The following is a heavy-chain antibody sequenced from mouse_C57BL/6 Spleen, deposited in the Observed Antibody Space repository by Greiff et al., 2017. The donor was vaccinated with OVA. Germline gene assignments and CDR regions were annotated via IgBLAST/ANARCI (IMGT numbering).Heavy chain of an antibody. Sequence: VQLQQSGAELAKPGASVKLSCKASGYTFTSYWMHWVKQRPGQGLEWIGYINPSSGYIKYNQKFKDKATLTADKSSSTAYMQLSSLTYEDSAVYCCARSAAQAYSYYAMDYWGQGTSVTVSS. CDR3: ARSAAQAYSYYAMDY. D-gene: IGHD3-2*02. CDR2: INPSSGYI. V-gene: IGHV1-7*01. CDR1: GYTFTSYW. J-gene: IGHJ4*01.